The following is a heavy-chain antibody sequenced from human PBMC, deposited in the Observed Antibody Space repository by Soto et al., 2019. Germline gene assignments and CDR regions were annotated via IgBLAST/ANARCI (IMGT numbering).Heavy chain of an antibody. D-gene: IGHD1-26*01. Sequence: EVQLVESGGVLVQPGGSLRLSCAASGFTFSSYYMSWVRQAQGKGLEWVANVNEDGSEKYYVDSVKGRFTVSRDNAKNSLYLQMNSLRAEDTAVYYCAKLGGAGSDYWGQGPLVTVSS. V-gene: IGHV3-7*01. J-gene: IGHJ4*02. CDR2: VNEDGSEK. CDR3: AKLGGAGSDY. CDR1: GFTFSSYY.